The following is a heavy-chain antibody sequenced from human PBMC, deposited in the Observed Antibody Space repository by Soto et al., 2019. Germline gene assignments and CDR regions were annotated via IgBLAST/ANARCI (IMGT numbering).Heavy chain of an antibody. CDR2: INPNSGGT. D-gene: IGHD1-1*01. CDR1: GYPFTGYC. J-gene: IGHJ5*02. V-gene: IGHV1-2*02. Sequence: ASGKVSCKASGYPFTGYCMHWVRQAPGQGLEWMGWINPNSGGTNYAQKFQGRVTMTRDTSISTAYMELSRLRSDDTAVYYCARDLLEQRGFDPWGQGTLVTVSS. CDR3: ARDLLEQRGFDP.